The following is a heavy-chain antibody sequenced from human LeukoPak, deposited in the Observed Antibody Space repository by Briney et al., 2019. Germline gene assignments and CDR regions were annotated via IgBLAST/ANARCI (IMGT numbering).Heavy chain of an antibody. CDR2: IYYSGST. J-gene: IGHJ3*02. Sequence: SETLSLTCTVSGGSISSYYWSWIRQPPGKGLEWIGYIYYSGSTNYNPSLKSRVTISVDTSKNQFSLKLSSVTAADTAVYYCAREDSSGYYPFGAFDIWGQGTMVTVSS. V-gene: IGHV4-59*01. CDR1: GGSISSYY. D-gene: IGHD3-22*01. CDR3: AREDSSGYYPFGAFDI.